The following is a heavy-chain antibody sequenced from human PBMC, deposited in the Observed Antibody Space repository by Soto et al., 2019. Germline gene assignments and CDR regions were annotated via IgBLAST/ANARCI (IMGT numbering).Heavy chain of an antibody. D-gene: IGHD2-15*01. CDR1: GASISPYS. V-gene: IGHV4-59*01. CDR3: ARGSVRCFECFQH. CDR2: VYYGESA. J-gene: IGHJ1*01. Sequence: LETLSLTCTVSGASISPYSLSWIRQPPGKGLGWIGHVYYGESADYNPSLNSRVTISIDTSKTQFSLKLSSVTAADTAVYYCARGSVRCFECFQHLGQGTLVTVSS.